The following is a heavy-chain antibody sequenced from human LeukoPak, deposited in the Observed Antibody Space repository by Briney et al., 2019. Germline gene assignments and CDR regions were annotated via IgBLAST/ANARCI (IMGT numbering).Heavy chain of an antibody. V-gene: IGHV3-21*01. J-gene: IGHJ3*01. CDR2: ISASPYI. CDR3: VRGGLSKQREDVFDL. Sequence: GGSLRLSCAGSGFAFSAYSMNWARQAPGKGLEWVSSISASPYIYYADSVKDRFIIFRDNAKSSLYLQMNSLRAEDAAVYYCVRGGLSKQREDVFDLWGQGTMVTVSS. D-gene: IGHD2/OR15-2a*01. CDR1: GFAFSAYS.